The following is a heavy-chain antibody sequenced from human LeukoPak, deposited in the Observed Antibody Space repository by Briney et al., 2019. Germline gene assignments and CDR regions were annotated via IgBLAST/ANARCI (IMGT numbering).Heavy chain of an antibody. D-gene: IGHD6-19*01. CDR1: QFTFSSYA. CDR2: ISSIGGST. Sequence: GGSLRLSCAASQFTFSSYAMSWVRQAPGKGLEWVSGISSIGGSTVYADSVQGRFTISRDNSKNALYLQMNSLRADDTAVYYCARDWYSSGWYGLGGNWFDPWGQGTLVTVSS. V-gene: IGHV3-23*01. CDR3: ARDWYSSGWYGLGGNWFDP. J-gene: IGHJ5*02.